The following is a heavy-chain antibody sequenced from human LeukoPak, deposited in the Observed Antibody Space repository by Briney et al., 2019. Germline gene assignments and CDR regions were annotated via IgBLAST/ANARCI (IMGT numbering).Heavy chain of an antibody. CDR2: ITSGGTYK. D-gene: IGHD2-2*01. V-gene: IGHV3-21*01. Sequence: SGGSLRLSCSASGLTFSSYTMNWVRQAPGKGLEWVSYITSGGTYKYYADSVKGRFTISRDNAKNSLFLQMNSLRAEDTAVYYCERENNQLLHGLDHWGQGTLVTVSS. CDR3: ERENNQLLHGLDH. CDR1: GLTFSSYT. J-gene: IGHJ4*02.